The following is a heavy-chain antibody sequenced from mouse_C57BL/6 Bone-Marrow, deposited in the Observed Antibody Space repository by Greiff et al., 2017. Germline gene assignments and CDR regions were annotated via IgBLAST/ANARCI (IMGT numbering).Heavy chain of an antibody. CDR2: IHTNCGST. D-gene: IGHD2-2*01. CDR3: RLRKNY. J-gene: IGHJ2*01. Sequence: QVQLLQPGAGLVKPGASVKLSCTASGYTFTSYWMHWVKQRPGQGLEWIGMIHTNCGSTNYNKKFKSKATLTVDKSSSTAYMQLSSLTSEDYAYYYCRLRKNYWGKGTTLTVSS. CDR1: GYTFTSYW. V-gene: IGHV1-64*01.